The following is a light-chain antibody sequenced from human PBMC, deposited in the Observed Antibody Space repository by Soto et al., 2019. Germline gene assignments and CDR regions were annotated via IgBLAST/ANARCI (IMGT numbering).Light chain of an antibody. J-gene: IGKJ4*01. CDR3: QEYNNWPLT. Sequence: EIVMTQSAATLSVSPGDRATLSCRASQSVDNDLAWYQQKPGQPPRLLIYDASTRATGIPARFSGSQSGTEFTLTISSLLSEDFAVYFCQEYNNWPLTFGGGTKVDIK. CDR2: DAS. V-gene: IGKV3D-15*01. CDR1: QSVDND.